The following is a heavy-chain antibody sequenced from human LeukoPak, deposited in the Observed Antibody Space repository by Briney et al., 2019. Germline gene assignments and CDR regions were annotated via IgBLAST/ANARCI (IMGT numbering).Heavy chain of an antibody. CDR1: GDSVSSDSAA. V-gene: IGHV6-1*01. D-gene: IGHD6-13*01. J-gene: IGHJ5*02. CDR3: ARGAGEVAAGGIFNVRLTLYNWFDP. CDR2: TYYRSKYYN. Sequence: SQTLSLTCVISGDSVSSDSAAWNWIRQSPSRGLEWLGRTYYRSKYYNDYAVSVKSRITINPDTSKNQSSLQLNSVTPEDTAVYYCARGAGEVAAGGIFNVRLTLYNWFDPWGQGTLVTVSS.